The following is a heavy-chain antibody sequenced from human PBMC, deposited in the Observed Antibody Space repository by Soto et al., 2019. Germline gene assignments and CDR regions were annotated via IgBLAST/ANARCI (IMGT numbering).Heavy chain of an antibody. J-gene: IGHJ4*02. CDR3: AKSPRGEMATD. Sequence: QVPLVQSGGEVKKPGASVTVSCKASGYTFINYHITWVRQAPGQGLEWMAWINTYNGMTDYAQTFQGRVTMTRDTSTSTAYMELRNLGSDDTAVYFCAKSPRGEMATDWGQGTLVTVSS. D-gene: IGHD5-12*01. CDR2: INTYNGMT. V-gene: IGHV1-18*01. CDR1: GYTFINYH.